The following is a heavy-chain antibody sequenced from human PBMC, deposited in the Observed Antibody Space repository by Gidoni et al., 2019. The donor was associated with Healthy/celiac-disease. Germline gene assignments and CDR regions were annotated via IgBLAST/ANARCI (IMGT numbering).Heavy chain of an antibody. CDR2: KSYDGSNK. J-gene: IGHJ3*02. V-gene: IGHV3-30*04. CDR1: GFPLRSHA. CDR3: ARTMGRWLQSLNAFDI. Sequence: QVQLVESGGGVVQPGTSRRLSCAASGFPLRSHARHWVRLAPGKGLEWGAVKSYDGSNKYYADSVKGRFTISRDNSKNTLYLQMNSLRAEDTAVYYCARTMGRWLQSLNAFDIWGQGTMVTVSS. D-gene: IGHD3-10*01.